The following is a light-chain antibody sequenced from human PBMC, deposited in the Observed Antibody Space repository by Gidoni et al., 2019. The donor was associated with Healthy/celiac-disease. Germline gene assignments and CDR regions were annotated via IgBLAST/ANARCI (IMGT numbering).Light chain of an antibody. CDR3: KQRSNWMYT. CDR2: DAS. J-gene: IGKJ2*01. V-gene: IGKV3-11*01. CDR1: QSVSSY. Sequence: EIVLPQSPATLSLSPGERATLSCRASQSVSSYLAWYQQKPGKAPRRLIYDASKRATGIPARFSGSGSGKDFTLTIRSLEPEDFAVYYCKQRSNWMYTFGQGTKLEIK.